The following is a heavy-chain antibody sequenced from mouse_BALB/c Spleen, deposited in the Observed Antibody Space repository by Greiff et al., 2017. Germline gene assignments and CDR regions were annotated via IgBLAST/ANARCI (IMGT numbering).Heavy chain of an antibody. D-gene: IGHD1-1*01. CDR2: ISSGGST. CDR3: ARWSTTVVATRAMDY. J-gene: IGHJ4*01. CDR1: GFTFSSYA. Sequence: DVKLVESGGGLVKPGGSLKLSCAASGFTFSSYAMSWVRQTPEKRLEWVASISSGGSTYYPDSVKGRFTISRDNARNILYLQMSSLRSEDTAMYYCARWSTTVVATRAMDYWGQGTSVTVSS. V-gene: IGHV5-6-5*01.